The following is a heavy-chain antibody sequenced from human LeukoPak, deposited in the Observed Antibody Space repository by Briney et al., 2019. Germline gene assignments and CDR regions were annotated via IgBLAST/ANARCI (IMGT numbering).Heavy chain of an antibody. CDR3: AVTKSGYSYGSPSYYFDY. D-gene: IGHD5-18*01. CDR2: IIPIFGTA. J-gene: IGHJ4*02. Sequence: SSVKVSCKASGGTFSSYAISWVRQAPGQGLEWMGGIIPIFGTANYAQKFQGRVTITTEESTSTAYMELSSLRSEDTAVYYCAVTKSGYSYGSPSYYFDYWGQGTLVTVSS. V-gene: IGHV1-69*05. CDR1: GGTFSSYA.